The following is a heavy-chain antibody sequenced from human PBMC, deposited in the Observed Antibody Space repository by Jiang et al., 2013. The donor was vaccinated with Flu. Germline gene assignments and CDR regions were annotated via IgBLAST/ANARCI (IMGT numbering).Heavy chain of an antibody. CDR1: GYNFLDYW. Sequence: GAEVKKPGESLKISCKASGYNFLDYWIAWVRQMPGKGLEWMGIIYPGDSDTRYSPSFQGQVTISADKSISTAYLQWRSLKASDSAMYYCARHPHDTSGYGMDVWGQGTTVTVSS. CDR3: ARHPHDTSGYGMDV. CDR2: IYPGDSDT. V-gene: IGHV5-51*01. D-gene: IGHD3-22*01. J-gene: IGHJ6*02.